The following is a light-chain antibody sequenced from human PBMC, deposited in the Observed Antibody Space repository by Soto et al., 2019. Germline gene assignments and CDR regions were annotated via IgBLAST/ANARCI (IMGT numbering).Light chain of an antibody. CDR3: CSYAGSPFYV. CDR2: DVS. Sequence: QSALTQPRSVSGSPGQSVTISCTGTSSDVGGYNYVSWYQQHPGKAPKLMIYDVSKRPSGVPDRFSGSKSGNTASLPISGLQAEDEADYYCCSYAGSPFYVFGTGTKLTVL. CDR1: SSDVGGYNY. V-gene: IGLV2-11*01. J-gene: IGLJ1*01.